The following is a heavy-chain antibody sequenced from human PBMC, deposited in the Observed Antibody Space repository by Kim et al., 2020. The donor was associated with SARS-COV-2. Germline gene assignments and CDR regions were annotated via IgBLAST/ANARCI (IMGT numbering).Heavy chain of an antibody. Sequence: GGSLRLSCAASGFTFSSYAMHWVRQAPGKGLEWVAVISYDGSNKYYADSVKGRFTISRDNSKNTLYLQMNSLRAEDTAVYYCARVFPWYNWNDAGYWGQGTMVTVSS. D-gene: IGHD1-1*01. J-gene: IGHJ3*01. CDR3: ARVFPWYNWNDAGY. V-gene: IGHV3-30*04. CDR1: GFTFSSYA. CDR2: ISYDGSNK.